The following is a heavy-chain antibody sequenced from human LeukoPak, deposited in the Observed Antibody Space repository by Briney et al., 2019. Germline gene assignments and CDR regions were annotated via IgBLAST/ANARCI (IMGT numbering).Heavy chain of an antibody. J-gene: IGHJ5*02. CDR2: IYYSGST. CDR1: GGSISSNSYY. Sequence: KASETLSLTCTVSGGSISSNSYYWAWIRQPPGRGLEWIGNIYYSGSTYYNPSLKSRVTISVDTSINQFSLKLSSVTAADTAVYYCARDRKLYCGSSFCNWLDPWGQGTLVTVSS. D-gene: IGHD2-2*01. V-gene: IGHV4-39*07. CDR3: ARDRKLYCGSSFCNWLDP.